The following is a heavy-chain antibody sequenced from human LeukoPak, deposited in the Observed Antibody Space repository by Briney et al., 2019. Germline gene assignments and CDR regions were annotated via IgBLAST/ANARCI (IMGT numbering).Heavy chain of an antibody. CDR1: GFTFSSYS. D-gene: IGHD6-13*01. J-gene: IGHJ4*02. CDR3: AKDVGGWAAAGNFDY. Sequence: PGGSLRLSCAASGFTFSSYSMNWVRQAPGKGLEWVSAISGSGGSTYYADSVKGRFTISRDNSKNTLYLQMNSLRAEDTAVYYCAKDVGGWAAAGNFDYWGQGTLVTVSS. V-gene: IGHV3-23*01. CDR2: ISGSGGST.